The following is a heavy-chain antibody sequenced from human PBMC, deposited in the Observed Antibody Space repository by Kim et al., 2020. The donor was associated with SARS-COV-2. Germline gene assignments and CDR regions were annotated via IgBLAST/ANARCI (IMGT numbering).Heavy chain of an antibody. D-gene: IGHD2-8*01. CDR2: IYYSGST. CDR3: ARHRLMVYAMGLAWFDY. CDR1: GGSISSSSYY. V-gene: IGHV4-39*01. Sequence: SETLSLTCTVSGGSISSSSYYWGWIRQPPGKGLEWIGSIYYSGSTYYNPSLKSRVTISVDTSKNQFSLKLSSVTAADTAVYYCARHRLMVYAMGLAWFDYWGQGTLVTVSS. J-gene: IGHJ4*02.